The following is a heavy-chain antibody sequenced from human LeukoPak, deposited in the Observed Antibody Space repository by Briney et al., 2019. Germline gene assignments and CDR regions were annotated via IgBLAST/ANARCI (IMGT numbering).Heavy chain of an antibody. CDR1: GYTFTGYY. D-gene: IGHD3-10*01. CDR2: INPNSGGT. CDR3: AMDTRDGSGSYLL. V-gene: IGHV1-2*02. Sequence: GGSVKVSCTASGYTFTGYYMRWVRQAPGQGLEWMAWINPNSGGTKYAQKFQGRVTMPRDTSISAAYMVLSRVRSDDRGVYYCAMDTRDGSGSYLLWGQGTLVTVSS. J-gene: IGHJ4*02.